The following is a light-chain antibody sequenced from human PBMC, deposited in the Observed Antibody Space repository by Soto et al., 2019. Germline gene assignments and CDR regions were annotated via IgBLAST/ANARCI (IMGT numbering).Light chain of an antibody. CDR2: DVT. V-gene: IGLV2-8*01. Sequence: QSVLTQPPSASGSPGQSVTISCTGTSSDVGGYNYVSWYQQHPGKAPTLMIYDVTRRPSGVPDRFSASKSGNTASLTVSGLQAEDEAAYYCSSSAGSNTLVFGGGTKLTVL. J-gene: IGLJ2*01. CDR1: SSDVGGYNY. CDR3: SSSAGSNTLV.